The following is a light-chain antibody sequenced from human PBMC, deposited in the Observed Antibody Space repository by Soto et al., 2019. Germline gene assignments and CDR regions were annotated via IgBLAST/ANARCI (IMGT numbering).Light chain of an antibody. CDR3: SSYTSSSTHV. J-gene: IGLJ1*01. V-gene: IGLV2-14*03. CDR1: SSDVGGYNF. Sequence: QSVLTQPASVSGSPGQSITISCTGTSSDVGGYNFVSWYQQHPGKVHKLMIFDVNSRPSGVSDRFSGSKSGNTASLTISRLQAEDEGDYYCSSYTSSSTHVFGSGTKLTVL. CDR2: DVN.